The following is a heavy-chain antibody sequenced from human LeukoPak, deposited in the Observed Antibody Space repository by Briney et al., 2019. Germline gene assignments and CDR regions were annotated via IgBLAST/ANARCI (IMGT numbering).Heavy chain of an antibody. J-gene: IGHJ5*02. Sequence: SETLSLTCAVSGYSISSGYYWGWIRQPPGKGLEWIGSIYHSGSTYYNPSLKSRVTISVDTSKNQFSLKPSSVTAADTAVYYCARQAKLVPAAIPFDPWGQGTLVTVSS. D-gene: IGHD2-2*01. CDR3: ARQAKLVPAAIPFDP. V-gene: IGHV4-38-2*01. CDR2: IYHSGST. CDR1: GYSISSGYY.